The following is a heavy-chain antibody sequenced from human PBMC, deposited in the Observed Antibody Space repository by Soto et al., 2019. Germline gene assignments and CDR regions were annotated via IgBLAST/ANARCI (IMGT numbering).Heavy chain of an antibody. J-gene: IGHJ3*02. V-gene: IGHV1-2*02. CDR3: ARGHSSGWYVIDAFDI. D-gene: IGHD6-19*01. Sequence: QVQLVQSGAEVKKPGASVKVSCKASGYTFTGYYMHWVRQDPGQGLEWMGWINPNSGGTNYAQKFQGRVTMTRDTSISTAYMELSRLRSDDTAVYYCARGHSSGWYVIDAFDIWGQGTMVTVSS. CDR2: INPNSGGT. CDR1: GYTFTGYY.